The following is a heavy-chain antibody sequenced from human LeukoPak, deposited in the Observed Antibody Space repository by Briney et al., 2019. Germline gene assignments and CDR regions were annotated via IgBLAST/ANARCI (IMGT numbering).Heavy chain of an antibody. Sequence: GGSLRLSCAASGFTFSSYSMNWVRQAPGKGLEWVSSISSSSSYIYYADSVKGRFTISRDNAKNSLYLQMNSLRAEDTAVYYCAREDRATLYSFDYWGQGTLGTGSS. CDR3: AREDRATLYSFDY. J-gene: IGHJ4*02. D-gene: IGHD5-12*01. CDR2: ISSSSSYI. CDR1: GFTFSSYS. V-gene: IGHV3-21*01.